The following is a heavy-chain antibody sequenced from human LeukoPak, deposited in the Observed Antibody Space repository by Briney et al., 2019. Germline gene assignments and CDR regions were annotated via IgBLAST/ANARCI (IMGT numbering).Heavy chain of an antibody. CDR1: GFTFSSYD. V-gene: IGHV3-23*01. CDR3: ARERSDNFDY. CDR2: ISGTEAGT. D-gene: IGHD3-3*01. J-gene: IGHJ4*02. Sequence: GGSLRLSCVASGFTFSSYDMSWVRQAPGKGLEWVSGISGTEAGTYYADSVKGRFTISRDNSKNTLYLQMNSLRAEDTAVYYCARERSDNFDYWGQGTLVTVSS.